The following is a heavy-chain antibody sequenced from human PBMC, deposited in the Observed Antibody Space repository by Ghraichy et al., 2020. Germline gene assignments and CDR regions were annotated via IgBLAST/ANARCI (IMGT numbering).Heavy chain of an antibody. CDR1: GFTFSSYS. D-gene: IGHD1-26*01. CDR3: ASLGSPDAFDI. CDR2: ISSSSSTI. Sequence: GGSLRLSCAASGFTFSSYSMNWVRQAPGKGLEWVSYISSSSSTIYYADSVKGRFTISRDNAKNSLYLQMNSLRAEDTAVYYCASLGSPDAFDIWGQGTMVTVSS. J-gene: IGHJ3*02. V-gene: IGHV3-48*04.